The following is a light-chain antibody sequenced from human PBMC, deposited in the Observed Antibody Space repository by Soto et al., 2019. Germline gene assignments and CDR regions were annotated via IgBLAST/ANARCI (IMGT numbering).Light chain of an antibody. J-gene: IGKJ4*01. CDR2: VAS. CDR1: QSVSSN. Sequence: EIVMTQSPATLSVSPGERATLSCRASQSVSSNLAWYQQKPGQTPKLLIYVASTRATGIPARFSGSESGTEFTLTISSLQSEDFSVYYCQHYNVWPLTFGGGTKVEFK. CDR3: QHYNVWPLT. V-gene: IGKV3-15*01.